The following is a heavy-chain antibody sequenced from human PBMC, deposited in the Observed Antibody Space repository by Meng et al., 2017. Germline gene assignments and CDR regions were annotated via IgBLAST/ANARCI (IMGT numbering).Heavy chain of an antibody. Sequence: GESLKISCAASGFTFDDYGMSWVRQAPGKGLEWVSGINWNGGSTGYADSVKGRFAISRDNAKNSLYLQMNSLKTEDTAVYYCTRDLDDSSGYFFDYGGQGTLVTVSS. CDR1: GFTFDDYG. J-gene: IGHJ4*02. V-gene: IGHV3-20*04. CDR3: TRDLDDSSGYFFDY. D-gene: IGHD3-22*01. CDR2: INWNGGST.